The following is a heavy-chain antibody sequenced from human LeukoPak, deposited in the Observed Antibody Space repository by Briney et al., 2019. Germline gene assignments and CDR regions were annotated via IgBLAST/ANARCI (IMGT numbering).Heavy chain of an antibody. V-gene: IGHV3-23*03. CDR3: AKPTRGSGSFLIDF. D-gene: IGHD1-26*01. CDR2: IYSGGST. Sequence: GGSLRLSCAASGFTFSSYAMSWVRQAPGKGLEWVSVIYSGGSTYYADSVKGRFTISRDNSKNTLYLQMNSLRAEDTAVYYCAKPTRGSGSFLIDFWGQGTLVTVSS. CDR1: GFTFSSYA. J-gene: IGHJ4*02.